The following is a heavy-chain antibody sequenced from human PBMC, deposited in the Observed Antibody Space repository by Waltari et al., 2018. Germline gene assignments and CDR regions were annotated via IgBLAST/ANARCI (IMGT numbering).Heavy chain of an antibody. CDR1: GGSISSSSYY. CDR2: IYYSGST. Sequence: QLQLQESGPGLVKPSETLSLTCTVSGGSISSSSYYWGWLRQPPGKGLEWIGSIYYSGSTYYNPSLKSRVTISVDTSKNQFSLKLSSVTAADTAVYYCARDVSPPYYFDYWGQGTLVTVSS. CDR3: ARDVSPPYYFDY. J-gene: IGHJ4*02. V-gene: IGHV4-39*07.